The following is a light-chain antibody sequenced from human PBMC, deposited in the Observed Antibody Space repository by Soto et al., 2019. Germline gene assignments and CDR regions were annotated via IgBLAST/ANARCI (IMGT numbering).Light chain of an antibody. CDR1: SGSIASNY. Sequence: NFMLTQPHSVSESPGKTVAISCTGSSGSIASNYVQWYQQRPGSAPTTVIYEDNQRPSGVPDRFSGSIDISTNSASLTISGLKTEDEADYCCQSYDSTNWVFGGGTKLTVL. CDR3: QSYDSTNWV. V-gene: IGLV6-57*02. J-gene: IGLJ3*02. CDR2: EDN.